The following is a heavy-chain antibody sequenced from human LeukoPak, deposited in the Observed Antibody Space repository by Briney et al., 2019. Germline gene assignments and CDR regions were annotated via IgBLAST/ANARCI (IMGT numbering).Heavy chain of an antibody. CDR1: GFTFSSYS. D-gene: IGHD6-19*01. CDR2: ISSSSSSYI. CDR3: ARGGQWLVLGPNWFDP. J-gene: IGHJ5*02. V-gene: IGHV3-21*01. Sequence: AGGSLRLSCAASGFTFSSYSMNWVRQAPGKGLEWVSSISSSSSSYIYYADSVKGRFTISRDNAKNSLYLQMNSLRAEDTAVYYCARGGQWLVLGPNWFDPWGQGTLVTVSS.